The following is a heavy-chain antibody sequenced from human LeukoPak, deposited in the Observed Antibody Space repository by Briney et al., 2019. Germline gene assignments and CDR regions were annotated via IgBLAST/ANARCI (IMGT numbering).Heavy chain of an antibody. CDR2: ISSSGSTI. V-gene: IGHV3-11*04. CDR3: ARESPYYDSSGSDY. D-gene: IGHD3-22*01. Sequence: PGGSLRLSCAASGFTFSDYYMSWIRQAPGKGLEWVSYISSSGSTIYYADSVKGRFTTSRDNAKNSLYLQMNSLRAEDTAVYYCARESPYYDSSGSDYWGQETLVTVSS. CDR1: GFTFSDYY. J-gene: IGHJ4*02.